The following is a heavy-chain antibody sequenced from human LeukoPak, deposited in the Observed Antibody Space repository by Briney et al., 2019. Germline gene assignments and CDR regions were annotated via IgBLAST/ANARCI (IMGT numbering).Heavy chain of an antibody. J-gene: IGHJ4*02. D-gene: IGHD5-18*01. CDR1: GFTFSSYS. CDR3: ARDRSLYSYGYEALDY. V-gene: IGHV3-21*01. CDR2: ISSSSSYI. Sequence: PGGSLRLSCAASGFTFSSYSMNWVRQAPGKGLEWVSSISSSSSYIYYADSVKGRLTISRDNAKNSLYLQMNSLRAEDTAVYYCARDRSLYSYGYEALDYWGQGTLVTVSS.